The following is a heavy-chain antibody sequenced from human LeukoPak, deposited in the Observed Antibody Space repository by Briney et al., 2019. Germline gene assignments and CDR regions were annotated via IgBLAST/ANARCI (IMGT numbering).Heavy chain of an antibody. V-gene: IGHV3-23*01. Sequence: PGGSLRLSCAASGFTFSSYSMSWVRQAPGKGLEWVSAISGSGGSTYYADSVKGRFTISRDNSKNTLYLQMNSLRAEDTAVYYCAKDIRRNTEEWLFNFDYWGQGTLVTVSS. D-gene: IGHD3-3*01. CDR3: AKDIRRNTEEWLFNFDY. CDR1: GFTFSSYS. J-gene: IGHJ4*02. CDR2: ISGSGGST.